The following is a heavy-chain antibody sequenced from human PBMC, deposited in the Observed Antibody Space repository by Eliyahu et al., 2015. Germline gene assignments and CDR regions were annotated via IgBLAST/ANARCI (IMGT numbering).Heavy chain of an antibody. CDR1: GYTFTVXY. CDR2: MNPNSGGT. D-gene: IGHD1-20*01. Sequence: QVQLVQSGAEVKEPGASVKVSCKAXGYTFTVXYMHWVRQAPGQGLEWMGWMNPNSGGTNYAQKFQGRVTMTRDTSISTAYMELTRLGSDDTAVYYCARWGGHNWNDIYDGFDIWGQGTVVTVSS. V-gene: IGHV1-2*02. CDR3: ARWGGHNWNDIYDGFDI. J-gene: IGHJ3*02.